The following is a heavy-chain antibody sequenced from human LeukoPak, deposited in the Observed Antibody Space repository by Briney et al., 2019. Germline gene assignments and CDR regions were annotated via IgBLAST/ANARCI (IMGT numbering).Heavy chain of an antibody. CDR3: ARDLSGGSYYEPTYFDY. D-gene: IGHD1-26*01. CDR1: GFTFDDYG. CDR2: INWNGGST. J-gene: IGHJ4*02. Sequence: PGGSLRLSCAASGFTFDDYGMSWVRQAPGKGLEWVSGINWNGGSTGYADSVKGRFTISRDNAKNSLYLQMNSLGAEDTALYHCARDLSGGSYYEPTYFDYWGQGTLVTVSS. V-gene: IGHV3-20*01.